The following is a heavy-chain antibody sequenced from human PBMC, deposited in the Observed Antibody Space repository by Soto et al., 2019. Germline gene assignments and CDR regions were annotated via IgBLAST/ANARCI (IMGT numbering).Heavy chain of an antibody. CDR3: ARDKVDILTGYYHYYFDY. CDR1: GYSFSSYG. V-gene: IGHV1-18*04. CDR2: INPYNGNT. J-gene: IGHJ4*02. D-gene: IGHD3-9*01. Sequence: ASVKVSCKASGYSFSSYGVSWVRQAPGQGLEWIGWINPYNGNTINAQNLQGRVTMTTDTSTSTAYMELRSLRSDDTAVYYCARDKVDILTGYYHYYFDYWGQGTLVTVSS.